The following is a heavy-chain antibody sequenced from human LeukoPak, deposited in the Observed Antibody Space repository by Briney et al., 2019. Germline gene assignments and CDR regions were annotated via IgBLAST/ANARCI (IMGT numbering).Heavy chain of an antibody. CDR3: ARDIGYFDY. V-gene: IGHV3-48*04. Sequence: GRTLRLSCAASGFTFSSYSMNWVRQAPGKGLEWVSYISSSSSTIYYADSVKGRFTISRDNAKNPLYLQMNSLRAEDTAVYYCARDIGYFDYWGQGTLVTVSS. D-gene: IGHD6-13*01. J-gene: IGHJ4*02. CDR1: GFTFSSYS. CDR2: ISSSSSTI.